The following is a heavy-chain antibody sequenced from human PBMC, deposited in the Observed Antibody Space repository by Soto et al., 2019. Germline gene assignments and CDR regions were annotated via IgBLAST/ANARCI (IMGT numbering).Heavy chain of an antibody. CDR1: GGSISSYY. J-gene: IGHJ4*02. CDR2: IYYSGST. D-gene: IGHD6-19*01. Sequence: SETLSLTCTVSGGSISSYYWSWIRQPPGKGLEWIGYIYYSGSTNYNPSLKSRVTISVDTSKNQFSLKLSSVTAADTAVYYCARGLTPRYSSGWYYFDYWGQGTLVTVSS. CDR3: ARGLTPRYSSGWYYFDY. V-gene: IGHV4-59*01.